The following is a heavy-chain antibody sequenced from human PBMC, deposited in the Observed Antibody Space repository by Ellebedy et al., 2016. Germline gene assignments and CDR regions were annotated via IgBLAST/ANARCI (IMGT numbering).Heavy chain of an antibody. CDR3: AREASSSWYSAYHYGMDV. CDR2: IRSSSRAM. D-gene: IGHD6-13*01. Sequence: GESLKISCVASGFTFSSYSMNWVRQAPGKGLEWISYIRSSSRAMYYADSVKGRFTISRDNDRNSLYLQMNSLRAEDTAIYYCAREASSSWYSAYHYGMDVWGQGTTVTVSS. J-gene: IGHJ6*02. V-gene: IGHV3-48*04. CDR1: GFTFSSYS.